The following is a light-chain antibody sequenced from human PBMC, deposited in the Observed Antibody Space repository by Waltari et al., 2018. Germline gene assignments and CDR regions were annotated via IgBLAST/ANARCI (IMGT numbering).Light chain of an antibody. CDR2: DAF. Sequence: DIKTTPSPSLLPASVRDRVTITCRASQGISYSFAWYQQKPGKAPKLLLYDAFTLKSGVPSRFSGSGSGADYALTISSLQPEDFATYYCRQYFVNPGFGPGTKLEI. CDR3: RQYFVNPG. V-gene: IGKV1-NL1*01. CDR1: QGISYS. J-gene: IGKJ2*01.